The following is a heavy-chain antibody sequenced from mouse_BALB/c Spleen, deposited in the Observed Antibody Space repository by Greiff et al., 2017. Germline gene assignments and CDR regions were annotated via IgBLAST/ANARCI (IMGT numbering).Heavy chain of an antibody. V-gene: IGHV2-9*02. J-gene: IGHJ2*01. CDR3: ARARTGGPFDY. Sequence: QVQLKESGPGLVAPSQSLSITCTVSGFSLTSYGVHWVRQPPGKGLEWLGVIWAGGSTNYNSALKSRLSISKDNSKSQVFLKMNSLQTDDTARYYCARARTGGPFDYWGQGTTRTVSS. D-gene: IGHD4-1*01. CDR2: IWAGGST. CDR1: GFSLTSYG.